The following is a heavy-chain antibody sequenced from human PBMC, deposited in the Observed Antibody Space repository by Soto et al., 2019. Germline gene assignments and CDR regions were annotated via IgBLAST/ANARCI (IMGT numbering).Heavy chain of an antibody. D-gene: IGHD6-19*01. V-gene: IGHV1-18*04. J-gene: IGHJ4*02. CDR2: ISTYNGNT. Sequence: XSVKVSCKASGYTFTDYGISWVRQAPGQGLECMGWISTYNGNTIYAQKIQGRVTMTTDTSTSTAYVELRSLRSDDTAVYYCAREEGISDWHAFDYWGQGTLVTVSS. CDR3: AREEGISDWHAFDY. CDR1: GYTFTDYG.